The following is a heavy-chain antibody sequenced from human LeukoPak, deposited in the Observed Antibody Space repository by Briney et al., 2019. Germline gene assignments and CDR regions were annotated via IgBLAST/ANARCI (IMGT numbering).Heavy chain of an antibody. CDR2: IYSGGST. Sequence: GGSLRLSCAASGFTVSSSYMSWVRQAPGKGLEWVSVIYSGGSTYYADSVKGRFTISRHNSKNTLYLQMNSLRAEDTAVYYCARDMVAAARGYYYGMDVWGQGTTVTVSS. V-gene: IGHV3-53*04. J-gene: IGHJ6*02. CDR1: GFTVSSSY. CDR3: ARDMVAAARGYYYGMDV. D-gene: IGHD6-13*01.